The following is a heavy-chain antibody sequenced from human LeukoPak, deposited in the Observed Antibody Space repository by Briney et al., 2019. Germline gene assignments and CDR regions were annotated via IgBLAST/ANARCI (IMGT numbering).Heavy chain of an antibody. D-gene: IGHD6-13*01. CDR2: INHSGST. CDR1: GGSFSGYY. CDR3: ARIPRLYSSSWCLVGAFDI. Sequence: SETLSLTCAVYGGSFSGYYWSWIRQPPGKGLEWIGEINHSGSTNYNPSLKSRVTISVDTSKNQFSLKLSSVTAADTAVYYCARIPRLYSSSWCLVGAFDIWGQGTMVTVSS. J-gene: IGHJ3*02. V-gene: IGHV4-34*01.